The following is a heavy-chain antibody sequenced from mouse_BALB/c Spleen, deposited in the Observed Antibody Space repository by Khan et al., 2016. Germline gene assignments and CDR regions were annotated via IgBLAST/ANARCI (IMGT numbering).Heavy chain of an antibody. CDR2: IRNKANGYTT. CDR3: ARDKGITTGAMDY. CDR1: GFTFTDYY. J-gene: IGHJ4*01. V-gene: IGHV7-3*02. Sequence: EVELVESGGGLVQPGGSLRLSCATSGFTFTDYYMSWVRQPPGKALEWLGFIRNKANGYTTAYSASVKGRFTISSDNSQSILYLQMNTLRAEDSATYYCARDKGITTGAMDYWGQGTSVTVSS. D-gene: IGHD2-4*01.